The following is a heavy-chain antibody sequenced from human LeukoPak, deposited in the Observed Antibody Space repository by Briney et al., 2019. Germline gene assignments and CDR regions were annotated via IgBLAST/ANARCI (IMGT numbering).Heavy chain of an antibody. J-gene: IGHJ4*02. CDR2: INQDGSEK. V-gene: IGHV3-7*01. CDR1: GFTFSSYW. D-gene: IGHD6-19*01. Sequence: GGSLRLSCAASGFTFSSYWMHWVRQAPGKGLEWVANINQDGSEKYYVDSVEGRFTISRDNAKNALYLQMNSLRAEDTAVYYCARASGWVFDYWGQGTLVTVSS. CDR3: ARASGWVFDY.